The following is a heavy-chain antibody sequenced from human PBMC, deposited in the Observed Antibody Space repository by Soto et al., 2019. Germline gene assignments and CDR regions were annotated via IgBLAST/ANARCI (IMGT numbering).Heavy chain of an antibody. CDR3: ARDLWGYCGTDCYPLDV. D-gene: IGHD2-21*02. Sequence: PSETLSLTCTVSGGSISSYYWSWIRQPPGKGLEWIGYIYYSGSTNYNPSLKSRVIISVDTSKNQFSLKLSSVTAADTAVYYCARDLWGYCGTDCYPLDVWGQGTTVTVSS. CDR2: IYYSGST. J-gene: IGHJ6*02. CDR1: GGSISSYY. V-gene: IGHV4-59*01.